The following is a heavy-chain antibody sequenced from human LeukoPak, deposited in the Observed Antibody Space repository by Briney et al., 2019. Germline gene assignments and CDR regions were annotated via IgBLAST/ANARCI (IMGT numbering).Heavy chain of an antibody. CDR1: GGSISSYY. Sequence: PSETLSLTCTVSGGSISSYYWSWIRQPPGKGLEWIGYIYYSGSTNYNPSLKSRVTISVDTSKNQFSLKLRSVTAADTAVYHCARDYYDSSGYYPRRYFQHWGQGTLVTVSS. V-gene: IGHV4-59*01. J-gene: IGHJ1*01. CDR2: IYYSGST. D-gene: IGHD3-22*01. CDR3: ARDYYDSSGYYPRRYFQH.